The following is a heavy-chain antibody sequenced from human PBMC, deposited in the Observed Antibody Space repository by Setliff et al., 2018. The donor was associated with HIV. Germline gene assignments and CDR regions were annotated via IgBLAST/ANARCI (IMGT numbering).Heavy chain of an antibody. CDR2: IHFSGST. D-gene: IGHD1-26*01. CDR1: GGSISSSTYY. V-gene: IGHV4-39*01. J-gene: IGHJ5*01. CDR3: ARTTYSGSYFNDS. Sequence: TLPLTCTVSGGSISSSTYYWGWIRQPPGKGLEWIGNIHFSGSTYYNPSLKSRVTVSVDPSKNQFSLKLSPVTAADTAVYYCARTTYSGSYFNDSWGQGTLVTVSS.